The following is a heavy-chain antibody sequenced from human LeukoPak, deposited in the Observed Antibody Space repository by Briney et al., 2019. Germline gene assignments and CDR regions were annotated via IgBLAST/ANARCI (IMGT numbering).Heavy chain of an antibody. CDR1: GGSISTTNYY. CDR2: VYYSGST. V-gene: IGHV4-39*07. CDR3: ARGGYSYGLAGGRSYYYYMDV. J-gene: IGHJ6*03. Sequence: SETLSLTCTVSGGSISTTNYYWGWIRQSPGTGLEWFGCVYYSGSTNYNPSLKSRVTISVDTSRNQFSLKLSSVTAADTAVYYCARGGYSYGLAGGRSYYYYMDVWGEGTTVTVSS. D-gene: IGHD5-18*01.